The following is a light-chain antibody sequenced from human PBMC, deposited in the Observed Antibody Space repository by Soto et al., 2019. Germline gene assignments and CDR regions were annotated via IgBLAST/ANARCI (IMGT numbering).Light chain of an antibody. J-gene: IGKJ4*01. V-gene: IGKV1-27*01. Sequence: DIQMTQSPLSLSASVGDRVTITCRASQGIGNYLAWFQQKPGRVPKLLIYGASALQTGVPSRFSGSGSGTEFTLTISSLQPEDVATYYCQKYNTAPLTFGGGTKGEI. CDR2: GAS. CDR1: QGIGNY. CDR3: QKYNTAPLT.